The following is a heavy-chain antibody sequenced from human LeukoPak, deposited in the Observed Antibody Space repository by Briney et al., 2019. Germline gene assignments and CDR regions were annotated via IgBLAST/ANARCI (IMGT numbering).Heavy chain of an antibody. Sequence: SETLSLTCTVSGGSISSGGYYWSWIRQHPGKGLEWIGYIYYSGSTYYNPSLKSRVTISVDTSKNQFSLKLSSVTAADTAVYYCARATGGSMVRGSVGFDYWGQGTLVTVSS. CDR1: GGSISSGGYY. J-gene: IGHJ4*02. CDR2: IYYSGST. CDR3: ARATGGSMVRGSVGFDY. D-gene: IGHD3-10*01. V-gene: IGHV4-31*03.